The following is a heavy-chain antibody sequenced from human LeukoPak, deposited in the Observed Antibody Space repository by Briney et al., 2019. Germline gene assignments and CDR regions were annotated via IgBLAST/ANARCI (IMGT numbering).Heavy chain of an antibody. J-gene: IGHJ4*02. CDR2: VGDTGATT. V-gene: IGHV3-23*01. CDR3: ARDGGYCTITNCYTLDY. D-gene: IGHD2-2*02. Sequence: PGGSLRLSCADSGFTLSTFWIHWVRQAPGKGLEWVSSVGDTGATTYFVDSVKGRFTISRDNSKSTLYLQMNSLRAEDTAVYYCARDGGYCTITNCYTLDYWGQGTLVTVSS. CDR1: GFTLSTFW.